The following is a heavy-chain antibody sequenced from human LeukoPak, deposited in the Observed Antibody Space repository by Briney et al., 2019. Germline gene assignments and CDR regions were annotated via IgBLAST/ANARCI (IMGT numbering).Heavy chain of an antibody. CDR2: INHSGST. V-gene: IGHV4-34*01. Sequence: PSETLSLTCAVYGGSFSGYYWSWIRQPPGKGLEWIGEINHSGSTNYNPSLKSRVTISVDTSKNQFSLKLSSVTAADTAVYYCARGYCSSTSCSYYFDYRGQGTLVTVSS. CDR1: GGSFSGYY. D-gene: IGHD2-2*01. J-gene: IGHJ4*02. CDR3: ARGYCSSTSCSYYFDY.